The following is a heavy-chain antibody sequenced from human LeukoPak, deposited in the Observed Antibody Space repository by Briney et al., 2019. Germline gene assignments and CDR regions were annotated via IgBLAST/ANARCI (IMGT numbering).Heavy chain of an antibody. J-gene: IGHJ5*02. V-gene: IGHV4-34*01. CDR3: ARGQGRFLEWLSLYNWFDP. CDR2: INHSGST. Sequence: SETLSLTCAVYGGSFSGYYWSWIRQPPGKGLEWVGEINHSGSTNYNPSLKSRATISVDTSKNQFSLKLSSVTAADTAVYYCARGQGRFLEWLSLYNWFDPWGQGTLVTVSS. D-gene: IGHD3-3*01. CDR1: GGSFSGYY.